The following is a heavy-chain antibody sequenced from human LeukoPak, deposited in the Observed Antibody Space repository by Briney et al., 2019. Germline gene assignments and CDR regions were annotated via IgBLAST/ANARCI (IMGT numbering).Heavy chain of an antibody. V-gene: IGHV4-39*01. CDR3: ARRLRHFDS. D-gene: IGHD3-16*01. CDR1: GGSIRTRSYY. CDR2: IFYSGDT. J-gene: IGHJ4*02. Sequence: SETLSLTCVVSGGSIRTRSYYWGWVRQPPGKGLEWIGSIFYSGDTYYNSSLKSRVTIFADTSKNQFSLKLRSVTAADTAMYFCARRLRHFDSWGQGTWSPSPQ.